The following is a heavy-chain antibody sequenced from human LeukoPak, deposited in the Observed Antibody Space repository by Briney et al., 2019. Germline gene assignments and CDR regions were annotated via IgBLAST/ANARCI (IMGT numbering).Heavy chain of an antibody. V-gene: IGHV4-59*01. CDR3: ARTAAGLYYFDY. J-gene: IGHJ4*02. CDR1: GGSISSYY. CDR2: ISYSGTT. D-gene: IGHD6-13*01. Sequence: SETLSLTCTVSGGSISSYYWSWIRQPPGKGLEWIGYISYSGTTNYNPSLKSRLTVSVDTSKNQISLKLSSVTAADTAVYYCARTAAGLYYFDYWGQGTLVTVSS.